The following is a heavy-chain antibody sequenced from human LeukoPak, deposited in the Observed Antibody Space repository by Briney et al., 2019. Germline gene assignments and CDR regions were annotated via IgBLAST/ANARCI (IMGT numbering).Heavy chain of an antibody. D-gene: IGHD6-19*01. Sequence: GGSLRLSCAASGFTFSSYAMSWVRQAPGKGLEWVSAISGSGGSTYYADSVKGRFAISRDNAKNSLYLQMNSLRAEDTAVYYCARDNRGIAVAGTFDYWGQGTLVTVSS. CDR2: ISGSGGST. CDR3: ARDNRGIAVAGTFDY. V-gene: IGHV3-23*01. CDR1: GFTFSSYA. J-gene: IGHJ4*02.